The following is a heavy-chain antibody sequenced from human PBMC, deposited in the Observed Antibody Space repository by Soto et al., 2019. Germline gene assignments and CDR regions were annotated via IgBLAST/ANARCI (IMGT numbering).Heavy chain of an antibody. Sequence: EVQLLESGGGLVQPGGSLRLSCAASGFTFNNYAMTWVRQAPGKGLEWVSAIRGGGDTTSYADPVKGRFTVSRDGSKNTLYLQMSSLRAEDTALYYCAKGRGGSGSLTPRVDFWGQGTLVTVSS. V-gene: IGHV3-23*01. J-gene: IGHJ4*02. CDR2: IRGGGDTT. CDR1: GFTFNNYA. CDR3: AKGRGGSGSLTPRVDF. D-gene: IGHD3-10*01.